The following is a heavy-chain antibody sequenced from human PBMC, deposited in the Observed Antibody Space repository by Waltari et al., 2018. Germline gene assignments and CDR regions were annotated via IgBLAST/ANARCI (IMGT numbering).Heavy chain of an antibody. CDR2: INPNSGDT. J-gene: IGHJ4*02. CDR3: ARGTSGSWD. CDR1: GYTFTGYY. V-gene: IGHV1-2*02. Sequence: QVQLVQSGAEVKKPGASVNVSCKASGYTFTGYYMHWVRQAPGQGLEWMGWINPNSGDTNYAQKFQGRVTMTRDTSISTAYMDMSRLRSDDTAVYYCARGTSGSWDWGQGTLVTVSS. D-gene: IGHD1-26*01.